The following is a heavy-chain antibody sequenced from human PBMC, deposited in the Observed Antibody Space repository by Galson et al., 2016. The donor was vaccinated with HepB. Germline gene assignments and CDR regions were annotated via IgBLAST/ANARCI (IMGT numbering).Heavy chain of an antibody. CDR3: ARDPGIAVAGVAFDI. CDR2: IWHDGSKI. J-gene: IGHJ3*02. CDR1: GFTFRYYV. V-gene: IGHV3-33*01. Sequence: SLRLSCAASGFTFRYYVMDWARQAPGKGLEWVAVIWHDGSKIDYVDSVKGRFTISRDNDKDTVYLQMNSLRAEDTAVYYCARDPGIAVAGVAFDIWGQGTMVTVSS. D-gene: IGHD6-19*01.